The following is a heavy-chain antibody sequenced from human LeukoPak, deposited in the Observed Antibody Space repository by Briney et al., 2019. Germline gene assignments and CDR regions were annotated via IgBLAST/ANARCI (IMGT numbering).Heavy chain of an antibody. J-gene: IGHJ6*03. Sequence: ASVKVSCKVSGYTLTELSMHWVRQAPGKGLEWMGGFDPEDGETIYAQKFQGRVTMTEDTSADTAYMELSSLRSEDTAVYYCATAAPGRARETGYYYYYHMDVWGKGTTVTVSS. CDR1: GYTLTELS. V-gene: IGHV1-24*01. CDR3: ATAAPGRARETGYYYYYHMDV. D-gene: IGHD3-10*01. CDR2: FDPEDGET.